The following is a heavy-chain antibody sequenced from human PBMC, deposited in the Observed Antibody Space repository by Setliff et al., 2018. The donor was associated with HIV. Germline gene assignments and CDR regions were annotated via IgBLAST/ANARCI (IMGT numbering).Heavy chain of an antibody. CDR1: GYAFTSCC. V-gene: IGHV1-3*01. D-gene: IGHD6-19*01. Sequence: ASVKVSCKASGYAFTSCCMHWVRQATGQGLEWMGWGHAGNSNTKYSKKFQGRVTLTRDTAAHTAYMELSSLTSEDTAVYYCATFYSTGWYNPWGQGTLVTVSS. CDR2: GHAGNSNT. J-gene: IGHJ5*02. CDR3: ATFYSTGWYNP.